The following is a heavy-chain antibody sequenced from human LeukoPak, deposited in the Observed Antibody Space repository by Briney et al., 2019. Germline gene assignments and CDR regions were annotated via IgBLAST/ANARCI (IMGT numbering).Heavy chain of an antibody. CDR3: ARERWDDVFDI. CDR2: IYYSGST. V-gene: IGHV4-59*01. J-gene: IGHJ3*02. CDR1: GGSISSYY. Sequence: SETLPLTCTVSGGSISSYYWSWIRQPPGKRLEWIGHIYYSGSTNYNPSLKSRVTISVDTSRNQFSLKLRSVTAADTAVYYCARERWDDVFDIWGQGTMVTVSS. D-gene: IGHD1-26*01.